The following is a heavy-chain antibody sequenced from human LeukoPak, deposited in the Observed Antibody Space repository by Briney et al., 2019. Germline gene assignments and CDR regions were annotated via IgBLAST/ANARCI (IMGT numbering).Heavy chain of an antibody. CDR2: INHSGST. V-gene: IGHV4-34*01. CDR3: ARGFIVVPAAMFDY. Sequence: PSETLSLTCAVYGGSFSGYYWGWIRQPPGKGLEWIGEINHSGSTNYNPSLKSRVTISVDTSKNQFSLKLSSVTAADTAVYYCARGFIVVPAAMFDYWGQGTLVTVSS. D-gene: IGHD2-2*01. CDR1: GGSFSGYY. J-gene: IGHJ4*02.